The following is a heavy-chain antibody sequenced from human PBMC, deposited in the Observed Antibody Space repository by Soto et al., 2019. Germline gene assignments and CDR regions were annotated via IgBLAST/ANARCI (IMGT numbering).Heavy chain of an antibody. CDR1: SGSISSYD. CDR3: ARLGLGGYGYFDY. CDR2: IYYSGST. V-gene: IGHV4-59*08. Sequence: SESLSLTCTVSSGSISSYDGSWIRQPPGKGLEWIGYIYYSGSTNYNPSLKSRVVISVDTSKNQFSLKLSSVTAADTAVYYCARLGLGGYGYFDYWGQGILVTVSS. D-gene: IGHD5-12*01. J-gene: IGHJ4*02.